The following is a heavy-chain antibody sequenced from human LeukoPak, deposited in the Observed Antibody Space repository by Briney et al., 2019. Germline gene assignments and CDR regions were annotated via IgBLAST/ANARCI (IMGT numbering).Heavy chain of an antibody. CDR3: ARDCTGLRMDV. J-gene: IGHJ6*02. Sequence: GGSLRLSCAASGFTFSSYSMIWVRQAPGKGLEWVSSISSSSNYIYYADSVKGRFTISRDNSKNTLYLQMNSLRAEDTAVYYCARDCTGLRMDVWGQGTTVTVSS. CDR1: GFTFSSYS. CDR2: ISSSSNYI. V-gene: IGHV3-21*01.